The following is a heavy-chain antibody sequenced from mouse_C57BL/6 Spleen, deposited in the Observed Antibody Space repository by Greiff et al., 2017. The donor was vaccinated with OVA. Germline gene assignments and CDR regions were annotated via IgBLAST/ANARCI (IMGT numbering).Heavy chain of an antibody. CDR3: ARMSNYDYFDY. V-gene: IGHV1-52*01. CDR1: GYTFTSYW. J-gene: IGHJ2*01. D-gene: IGHD2-5*01. CDR2: IDPSDSET. Sequence: QVQLKQPGAELVRPGSSVKLSCKASGYTFTSYWMHWVKQRPIQGLEWIGNIDPSDSETHYNQKFKDKATLTVDKSSSTAYMQLSSLTSEDSAVYDCARMSNYDYFDYWGQGTTLTVSS.